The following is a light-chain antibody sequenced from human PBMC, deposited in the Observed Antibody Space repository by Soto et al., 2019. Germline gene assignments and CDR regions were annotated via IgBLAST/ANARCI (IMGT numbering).Light chain of an antibody. CDR1: QSISSW. Sequence: DIQMTQSPSTLYASVGDRVTITCRASQSISSWLAWNQQKPGKAPKLLIYKASSLESGVPSRFSGSGSGTEFTLTISSLQPDDFATYCCQQYNSYSLTFGGGTKVEIK. J-gene: IGKJ4*01. V-gene: IGKV1-5*03. CDR3: QQYNSYSLT. CDR2: KAS.